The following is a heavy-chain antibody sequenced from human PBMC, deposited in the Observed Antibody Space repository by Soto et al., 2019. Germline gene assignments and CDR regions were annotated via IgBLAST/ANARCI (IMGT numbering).Heavy chain of an antibody. CDR2: ISYSGST. D-gene: IGHD4-17*01. V-gene: IGHV4-61*01. CDR1: GGSVSSGSYY. J-gene: IGHJ6*02. CDR3: AREPTTVTNYYYYALDV. Sequence: QVQLQESGPGLVKPSETLSLTCTVSGGSVSSGSYYWSWIRQPPGKGLEWIGYISYSGSTNYNPSLKSRLTISVDMSKNQFSLKLSSVTAADTAVYYCAREPTTVTNYYYYALDVWGQGTTVTVSS.